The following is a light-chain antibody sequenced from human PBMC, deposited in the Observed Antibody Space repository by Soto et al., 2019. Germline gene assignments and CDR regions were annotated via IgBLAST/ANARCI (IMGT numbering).Light chain of an antibody. CDR3: QQYSSRWT. V-gene: IGKV1-5*01. Sequence: DIQMTQSPSTLSASVGDRVTITCRASQSISSWLAWYQQKPGKAPKLLIYAASSLQSGVPSRFSGSGSRTEFTLTISSLQPDDFATYYCQQYSSRWTFGQGTKVEIK. J-gene: IGKJ1*01. CDR1: QSISSW. CDR2: AAS.